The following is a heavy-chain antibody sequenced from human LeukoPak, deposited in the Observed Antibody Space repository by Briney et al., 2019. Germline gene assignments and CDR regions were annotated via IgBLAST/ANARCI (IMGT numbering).Heavy chain of an antibody. Sequence: ASVKVSCKASGYTFTSYGISWVRQAPGQGLEWMGWISAYNGNTNYAQKLQGRVTMTTDTSTSTAYMELRSLRSDDTAVYYCARVEYYDFWSGYYTGSNLYYYYYYMDVWGKGTTVTVSS. CDR3: ARVEYYDFWSGYYTGSNLYYYYYYMDV. J-gene: IGHJ6*03. CDR1: GYTFTSYG. D-gene: IGHD3-3*01. V-gene: IGHV1-18*01. CDR2: ISAYNGNT.